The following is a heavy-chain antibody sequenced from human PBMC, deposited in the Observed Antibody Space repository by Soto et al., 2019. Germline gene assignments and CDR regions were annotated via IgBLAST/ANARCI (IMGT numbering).Heavy chain of an antibody. CDR3: AKGRVLLWFGELLGSDAFDI. D-gene: IGHD3-10*01. J-gene: IGHJ3*02. CDR1: GFTFSSYA. CDR2: ISGSGGST. Sequence: EVQLLESGGGLVQPGGSLRLSCAASGFTFSSYAMSWVRQAPGKGLEWVSAISGSGGSTYYADSVKGRFTISRDNSKNTLYRQMNSLRAEDTAVYYCAKGRVLLWFGELLGSDAFDIWGQGTMVTVSS. V-gene: IGHV3-23*01.